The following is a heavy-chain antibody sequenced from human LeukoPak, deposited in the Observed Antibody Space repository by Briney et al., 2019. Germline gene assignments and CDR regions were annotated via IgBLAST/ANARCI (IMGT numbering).Heavy chain of an antibody. V-gene: IGHV3-53*04. D-gene: IGHD6-13*01. CDR3: ARDYRSSSTNYYYGMDV. CDR2: IYSTGYT. J-gene: IGHJ6*02. CDR1: GFSVSSNY. Sequence: GGSLRLSCAASGFSVSSNYINWVRQAPGKGLEWVSIIYSTGYTFYADSVKGRFTISRHISNNTLYLQMNGLRPEDTGVYYCARDYRSSSTNYYYGMDVWGQGTTVTVSS.